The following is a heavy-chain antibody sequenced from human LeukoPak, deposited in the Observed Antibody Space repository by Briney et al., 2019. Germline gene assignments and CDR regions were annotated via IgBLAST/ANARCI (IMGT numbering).Heavy chain of an antibody. CDR1: GFTFSSYA. Sequence: GGSLRLSCAASGFTFSSYAMHWVRQAPGRGLEWVAVISYGGSNKYYADSVKGRFTISRDNSKNTLYLQMNSLRAEDTAVYYCARDRSHITMIVVAPDAFDIWGQGTMVTVSS. D-gene: IGHD3-22*01. CDR2: ISYGGSNK. V-gene: IGHV3-30-3*01. J-gene: IGHJ3*02. CDR3: ARDRSHITMIVVAPDAFDI.